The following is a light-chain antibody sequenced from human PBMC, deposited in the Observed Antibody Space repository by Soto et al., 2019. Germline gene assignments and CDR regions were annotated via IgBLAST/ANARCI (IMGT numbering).Light chain of an antibody. J-gene: IGLJ1*01. Sequence: QSALTQPASVSGSPGQSITISCTGTSSDVGGYNYVSWYQQHPGKAPKLMIYDVSNRPSGVSNRFSGSKSGNTASLTISGLQAEDEADYYCTSYTHTSSTTYVFGTGTKVTVL. CDR2: DVS. V-gene: IGLV2-14*01. CDR3: TSYTHTSSTTYV. CDR1: SSDVGGYNY.